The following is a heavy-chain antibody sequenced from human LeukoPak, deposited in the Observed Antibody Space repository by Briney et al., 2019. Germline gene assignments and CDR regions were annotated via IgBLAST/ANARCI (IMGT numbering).Heavy chain of an antibody. CDR2: ISYNGSDK. Sequence: GGSLRLSCVASGFTFSTYAMHWVRQAPGKGLEWVAVISYNGSDKYYGDSVKGRFTISRDNSKNTLYLQMNSLRTEDTAVFYCARAINSAWHNIDYWGEGALVTVSS. D-gene: IGHD2/OR15-2a*01. V-gene: IGHV3-30*04. CDR3: ARAINSAWHNIDY. J-gene: IGHJ4*02. CDR1: GFTFSTYA.